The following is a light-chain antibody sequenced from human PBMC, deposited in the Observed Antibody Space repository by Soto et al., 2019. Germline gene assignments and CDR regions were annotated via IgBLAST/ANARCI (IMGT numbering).Light chain of an antibody. J-gene: IGKJ5*01. Sequence: IVFTQSPGTLSLSPGERATLSCRASQSVGSNYLAWYQQKPGKAPRILIYDASNRDTGIPARFSGSGSGTDFTLTISSLEPEDFAVDYCQQRSNWPVTFGQGTRLEIK. CDR1: QSVGSNY. V-gene: IGKV3-11*01. CDR3: QQRSNWPVT. CDR2: DAS.